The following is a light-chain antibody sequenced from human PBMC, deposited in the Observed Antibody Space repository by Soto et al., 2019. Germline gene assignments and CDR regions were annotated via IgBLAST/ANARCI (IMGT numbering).Light chain of an antibody. J-gene: IGKJ1*01. CDR1: QSVSSSS. CDR3: QQYGSLPRT. V-gene: IGKV3-20*01. Sequence: EIVLTQSPGTLSLSPGERATLSCRASQSVSSSSLAWYQQKPGQAPRLLIYGASSRATAIPDRFSGSGSGTDFTLTISRLEPEDFAVYYCQQYGSLPRTFVQGTNVEIK. CDR2: GAS.